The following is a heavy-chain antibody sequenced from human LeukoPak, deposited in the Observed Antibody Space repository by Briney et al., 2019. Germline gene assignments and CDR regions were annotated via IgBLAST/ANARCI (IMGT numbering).Heavy chain of an antibody. CDR1: GFTFSSYS. V-gene: IGHV3-21*01. J-gene: IGHJ4*02. CDR2: ISSGSSYI. CDR3: VRGGYGYNFDY. D-gene: IGHD3-16*01. Sequence: GGSLRLSCAASGFTFSSYSMNWVRQAPGTGLEWVSSISSGSSYIYYADSLKGRFTISRDNAKNSLYLQMNSLRAEDTAVYYCVRGGYGYNFDYWGQGNLVTVSS.